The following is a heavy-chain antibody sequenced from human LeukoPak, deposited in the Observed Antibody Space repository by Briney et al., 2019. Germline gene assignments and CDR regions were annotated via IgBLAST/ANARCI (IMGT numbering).Heavy chain of an antibody. CDR2: VYSSGTT. D-gene: IGHD3-3*01. CDR1: GGSISSYY. V-gene: IGHV4-4*07. CDR3: ARGQLEGLLFD. Sequence: PSETLSLTCTVSGGSISSYYWSWMRQPAGKGLEWIGRVYSSGTTIHSPSLKSRVTLSMDTSNNQFSLKLSSVTAADTAVYYCARGQLEGLLFDWGQGTLVTVSS. J-gene: IGHJ4*02.